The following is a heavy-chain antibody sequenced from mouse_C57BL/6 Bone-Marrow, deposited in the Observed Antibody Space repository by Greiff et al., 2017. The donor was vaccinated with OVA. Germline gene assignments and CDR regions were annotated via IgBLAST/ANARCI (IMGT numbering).Heavy chain of an antibody. J-gene: IGHJ4*01. CDR3: ALWLRRRGYAMDY. Sequence: DVQLQESGGGLVKPGGSLKLSCAASGFTFSSYAMSWVRQTPEKRLEWVATISDGGSYTYYPDNVKGRFTISRDNAKNNLYLQMSHLKSEDTAIYYCALWLRRRGYAMDYWGQGTSVTVSA. CDR2: ISDGGSYT. D-gene: IGHD2-2*01. V-gene: IGHV5-4*01. CDR1: GFTFSSYA.